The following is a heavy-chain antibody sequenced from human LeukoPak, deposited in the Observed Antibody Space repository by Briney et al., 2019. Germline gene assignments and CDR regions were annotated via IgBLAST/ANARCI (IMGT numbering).Heavy chain of an antibody. CDR3: ARDGSGSYYFDY. CDR2: VNPNSGGT. V-gene: IGHV1-2*02. J-gene: IGHJ4*02. D-gene: IGHD3-10*01. Sequence: ASVKVSCKASGYTFTGYYMHWVRQAPGQGLEWMGWVNPNSGGTNYAQKFQGRVTMTRDTSISTAYMELSRLRSDDTAVYYCARDGSGSYYFDYWGQGTLVTVSS. CDR1: GYTFTGYY.